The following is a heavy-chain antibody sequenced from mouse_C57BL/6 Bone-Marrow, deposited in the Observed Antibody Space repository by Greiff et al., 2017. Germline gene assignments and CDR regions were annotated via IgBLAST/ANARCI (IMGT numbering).Heavy chain of an antibody. D-gene: IGHD2-3*01. CDR2: ISSGGDYI. J-gene: IGHJ2*01. CDR3: TRAVTSYYFDY. Sequence: EVQVVESGEGLVKPGGSLKLSCAASGFTFSSYAMSWVRQTPEKRLEWVAYISSGGDYIYYADTVKGRFTISRDNARNTLYLQMSSLKSEDTAMYYCTRAVTSYYFDYWGQGTTLTVSS. CDR1: GFTFSSYA. V-gene: IGHV5-9-1*02.